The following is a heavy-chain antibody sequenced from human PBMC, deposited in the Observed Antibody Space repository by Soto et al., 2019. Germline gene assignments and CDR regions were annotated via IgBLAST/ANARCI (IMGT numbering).Heavy chain of an antibody. CDR1: GFTFGFNS. CDR3: ARDHLILPAHDFFYGSDV. D-gene: IGHD2-21*02. CDR2: IPQDGVDG. J-gene: IGHJ6*02. V-gene: IGHV3-7*03. Sequence: DVKLVESGGGLSQPGTSLRLSCKFSGFTFGFNSLTWFLQGPGKGLGWGAKIPQDGVDGHYADSVKGRFIISRDNDKNSLHLQLNNLRAEDTAVYYCARDHLILPAHDFFYGSDVWGRGATVTVSS.